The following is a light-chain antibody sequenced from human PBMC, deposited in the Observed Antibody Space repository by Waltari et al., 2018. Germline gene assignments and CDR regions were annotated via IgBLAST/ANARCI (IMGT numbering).Light chain of an antibody. CDR2: YKSDSDN. J-gene: IGLJ3*02. CDR1: SGINVGTYK. V-gene: IGLV5-45*03. Sequence: QAVLTQPSSLSASPGASASLTCTLRSGINVGTYKIYWYQQKPGSPPQNLLRYKSDSDNQQGSGVPVRFSGSKEASASAGILLSSGLQSEDEADYYCMIWHNNAWVFGGGTKLTVL. CDR3: MIWHNNAWV.